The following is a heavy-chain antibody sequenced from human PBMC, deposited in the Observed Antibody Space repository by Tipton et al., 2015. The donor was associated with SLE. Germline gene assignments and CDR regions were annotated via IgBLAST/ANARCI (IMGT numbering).Heavy chain of an antibody. CDR1: GGYISSYY. D-gene: IGHD4-17*01. CDR2: IYYSGST. J-gene: IGHJ6*02. V-gene: IGHV4-59*01. CDR3: ARDRPLTVTYYYGMDV. Sequence: TLSLTCTVSGGYISSYYWSWILQPPGKGLEWIGYIYYSGSTNYNPSLKSRVTISVDTSKNQFSLKLSSVTAADTAVYYCARDRPLTVTYYYGMDVWGQGTTVTVSS.